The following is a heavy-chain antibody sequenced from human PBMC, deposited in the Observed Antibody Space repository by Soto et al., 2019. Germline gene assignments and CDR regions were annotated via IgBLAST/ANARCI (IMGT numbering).Heavy chain of an antibody. CDR1: GGSFSGYY. D-gene: IGHD3-10*01. CDR2: INHSGST. CDR3: ASTVEFDFDY. Sequence: PSETLSLTCAVYGGSFSGYYWSWIRQPPGKGLEWIGEINHSGSTNYNPSLKSRVTISVDTSKNQFSLKLSSVTAADTAVYYCASTVEFDFDYWGQGTLVTSPQ. J-gene: IGHJ4*02. V-gene: IGHV4-34*01.